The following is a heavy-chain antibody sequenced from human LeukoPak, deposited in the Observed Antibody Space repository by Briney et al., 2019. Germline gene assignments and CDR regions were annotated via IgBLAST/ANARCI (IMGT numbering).Heavy chain of an antibody. Sequence: GGSLRLPCAASGFTFSSYWMSWVRQAPGKGLEWVANIKQDGSEKYYVDSVKGRFTISRDNARNSLYLQVNSLRAEDTAVYYCARNQRRLDYWGQGTLVTVSS. CDR2: IKQDGSEK. V-gene: IGHV3-7*01. CDR3: ARNQRRLDY. D-gene: IGHD1-14*01. CDR1: GFTFSSYW. J-gene: IGHJ4*02.